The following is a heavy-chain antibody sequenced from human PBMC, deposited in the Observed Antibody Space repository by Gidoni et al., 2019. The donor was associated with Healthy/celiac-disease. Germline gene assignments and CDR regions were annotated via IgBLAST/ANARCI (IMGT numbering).Heavy chain of an antibody. CDR1: GYTLTELS. V-gene: IGHV1-24*01. CDR2: FDPEDGET. D-gene: IGHD6-19*01. CDR3: ATARNSGSGPGYNWFDP. J-gene: IGHJ5*02. Sequence: QVQLVQSGAEVKKPGASVKVSCKVPGYTLTELSMHWVRQAPGKGLEWTGGFDPEDGETIYAQKFQGRVTMTEDTSTDTAYMELSSLRSEDTAVYYCATARNSGSGPGYNWFDPWGQGTLVTVSS.